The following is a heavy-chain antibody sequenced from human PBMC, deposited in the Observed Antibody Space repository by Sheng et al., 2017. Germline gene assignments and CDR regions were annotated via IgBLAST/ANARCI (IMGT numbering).Heavy chain of an antibody. CDR1: GFTFSGYE. V-gene: IGHV3-48*03. CDR2: ISGSGSTI. D-gene: IGHD3-22*01. Sequence: EVQLVESGGGLVQPGGSLRLSCAASGFTFSGYEMNWVRQSPGKGLQWVSYISGSGSTIYYADSVKGRFTISRDNAKNSLYLQMNSLRAEDTAVYYCARRLLGWFDPWGQGTLVTVSS. CDR3: ARRLLGWFDP. J-gene: IGHJ5*02.